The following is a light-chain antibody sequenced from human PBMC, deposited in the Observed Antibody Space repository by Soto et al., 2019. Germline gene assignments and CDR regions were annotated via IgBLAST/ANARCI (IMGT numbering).Light chain of an antibody. CDR3: QQSYTTPLT. V-gene: IGKV1-39*01. CDR2: AAS. CDR1: QSISNS. J-gene: IGKJ4*01. Sequence: DIQMTQSPSSLSASVGDRVTITCRASQSISNSLIWFQQKSGKAPKLLISAASTLQNGVPSGFSGSGSGTDFALTISSLQPEDFATYYCQQSYTTPLTFGGGTKVEIK.